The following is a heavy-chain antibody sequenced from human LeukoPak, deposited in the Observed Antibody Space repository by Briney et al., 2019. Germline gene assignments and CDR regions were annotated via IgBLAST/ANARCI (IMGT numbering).Heavy chain of an antibody. V-gene: IGHV3-20*04. D-gene: IGHD3-10*01. CDR3: ARAGDYYYYMDV. Sequence: GGSLRLSCAASGFTFDDYGMSWVRQAPGKELEWVSGINWNGGSTGYADSVKGRFTISRDNAKNSLYLQMNSLRAEDTALYYCARAGDYYYYMDVWGKGTTVTVSS. CDR1: GFTFDDYG. J-gene: IGHJ6*03. CDR2: INWNGGST.